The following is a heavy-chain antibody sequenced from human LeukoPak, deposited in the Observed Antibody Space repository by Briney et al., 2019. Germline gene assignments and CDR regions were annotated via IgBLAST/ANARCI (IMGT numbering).Heavy chain of an antibody. D-gene: IGHD3-22*01. Sequence: YPGGSLRLSCTASGFTFSSYAMSWVRQAPGKGLEWVSAISGSGGSTYYADSVKGRFTISRDNSKNTLYLQMNSLRAEDTAVYYCAKLSRYYDSSERSKNWGQGTLVTVSS. J-gene: IGHJ4*02. CDR3: AKLSRYYDSSERSKN. CDR2: ISGSGGST. CDR1: GFTFSSYA. V-gene: IGHV3-23*01.